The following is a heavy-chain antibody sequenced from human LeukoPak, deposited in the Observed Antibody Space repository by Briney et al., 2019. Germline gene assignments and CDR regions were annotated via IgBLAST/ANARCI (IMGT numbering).Heavy chain of an antibody. CDR2: IYYSGST. CDR1: GGSISSSSYY. D-gene: IGHD2-2*01. V-gene: IGHV4-39*01. CDR3: ARHGNLGYCSSTSCSNYYYYMDV. Sequence: SETLSLTCTVSGGSISSSSYYWGWIRQPPGKGLEWIGSIYYSGSTYYNPSLKSRVTISVDTSKNQFSLKLSSVTAADTAVCYCARHGNLGYCSSTSCSNYYYYMDVWGKGTTVTVSS. J-gene: IGHJ6*03.